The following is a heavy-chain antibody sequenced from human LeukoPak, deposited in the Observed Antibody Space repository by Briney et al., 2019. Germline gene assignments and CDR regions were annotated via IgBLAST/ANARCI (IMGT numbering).Heavy chain of an antibody. CDR1: GFTFSSYA. V-gene: IGHV3-30*01. CDR2: ISYDGSNK. CDR3: AREQLNNWFDP. D-gene: IGHD6-6*01. J-gene: IGHJ5*02. Sequence: GGSLRLSCAASGFTFSSYAMHWVRQAPGKGLEWVPVISYDGSNKYYADSVKGRFTISRDNSKNTLYLQMNSLRAEDTAVYYCAREQLNNWFDPWGQGTLVTVSS.